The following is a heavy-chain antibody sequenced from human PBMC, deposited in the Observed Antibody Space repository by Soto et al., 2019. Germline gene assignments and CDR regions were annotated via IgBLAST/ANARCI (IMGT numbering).Heavy chain of an antibody. Sequence: SETLSLTCAVYGGSFSGYYWSWIRQPPGKGLEWIGEINHSGSTNYNPSLKSRVTISVDTSKNQFSLKLSSVTAADTAVYYCARGGEYSYHIFGYWGQGTLVTVSS. CDR1: GGSFSGYY. J-gene: IGHJ4*02. CDR2: INHSGST. CDR3: ARGGEYSYHIFGY. D-gene: IGHD5-18*01. V-gene: IGHV4-34*01.